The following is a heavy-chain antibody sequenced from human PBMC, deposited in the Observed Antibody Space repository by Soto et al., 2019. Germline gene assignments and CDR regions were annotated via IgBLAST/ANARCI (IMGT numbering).Heavy chain of an antibody. Sequence: GGSLRLSCAASGFSVTDYTMYWVRQAPGKGLGWVAIISDDGRNDYYADSVRGRFTISRDNSRNTLHLQMTSLRDDDTALYYCARDRVLGFCSGGRYGILDCWGRGVPVTVS. CDR3: ARDRVLGFCSGGRYGILDC. V-gene: IGHV3-30*01. CDR1: GFSVTDYT. J-gene: IGHJ4*02. CDR2: ISDDGRND. D-gene: IGHD2-15*01.